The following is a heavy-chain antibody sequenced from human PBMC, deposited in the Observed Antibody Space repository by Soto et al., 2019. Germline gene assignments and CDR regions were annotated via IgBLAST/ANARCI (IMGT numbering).Heavy chain of an antibody. CDR2: IYFTGNT. D-gene: IGHD6-25*01. J-gene: IGHJ5*02. CDR1: GGSITSSSHF. Sequence: SLTCTVSGGSITSSSHFWGWVRQPPGKGLEWIGTIYFTGNTYYTPSLKSRLTMSIDTSKNEFSLRLNSVTAADTAVYYCAGQTFTIAAASYGRSNWFDPWGPGTLVTVSS. V-gene: IGHV4-39*01. CDR3: AGQTFTIAAASYGRSNWFDP.